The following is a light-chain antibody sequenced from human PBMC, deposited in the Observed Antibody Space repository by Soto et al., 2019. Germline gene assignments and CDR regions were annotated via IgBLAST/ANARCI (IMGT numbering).Light chain of an antibody. Sequence: EIVMTQSPATLSVSPGERATLSCRASQSVSSNLAWYQQKPGQAHRLLIYGASTRATGIPARFSGSGSGTDFTLTISRLQSEDFAVYYCQQYNNWPIFTFGPGTKVDIK. CDR1: QSVSSN. CDR2: GAS. V-gene: IGKV3-15*01. J-gene: IGKJ3*01. CDR3: QQYNNWPIFT.